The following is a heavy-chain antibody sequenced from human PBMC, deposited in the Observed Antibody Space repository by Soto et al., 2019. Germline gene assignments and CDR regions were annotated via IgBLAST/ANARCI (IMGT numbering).Heavy chain of an antibody. V-gene: IGHV3-15*01. Sequence: XXSGGDXVEPGGSXXXSXXXSGFMFSSAXXXWVRXXPGKGLEWVARIKSKKDGGARDYAAPVNGRFRISRDDXKXTVYLQMNSLRAEDTALYYCVEGWNDFWGQGTLVTVSS. D-gene: IGHD1-1*01. CDR2: IKSKKDGGAR. J-gene: IGHJ4*02. CDR3: VEGWNDF. CDR1: GFMFSSAX.